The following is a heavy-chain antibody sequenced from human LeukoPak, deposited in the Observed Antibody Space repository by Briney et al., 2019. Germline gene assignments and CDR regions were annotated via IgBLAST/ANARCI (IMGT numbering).Heavy chain of an antibody. V-gene: IGHV4-34*01. CDR3: ASFRRGV. Sequence: SETLSLTCAVYGGSFSGYYWSWIRQPPGKGLEWIGEINHSGSTNYNPSLKSRVTISVDTSKNQFSLKLSTVTAADAAVYYCASFRRGVWGQGTTVTVSS. CDR2: INHSGST. J-gene: IGHJ6*02. D-gene: IGHD3-10*01. CDR1: GGSFSGYY.